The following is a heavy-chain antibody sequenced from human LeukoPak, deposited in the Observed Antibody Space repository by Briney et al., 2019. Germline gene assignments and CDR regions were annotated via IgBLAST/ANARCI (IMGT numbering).Heavy chain of an antibody. J-gene: IGHJ4*02. CDR3: ASRKLGNDY. Sequence: PSETLSLTCTISGGSVSDYYWSWIRQSPGKGLEWIGYIYYTGSTTYNPSLKSRVTISADTSKNQFSLKLSSVTAADTAVYYCASRKLGNDYWGQGALVTVSS. CDR2: IYYTGST. D-gene: IGHD7-27*01. CDR1: GGSVSDYY. V-gene: IGHV4-59*02.